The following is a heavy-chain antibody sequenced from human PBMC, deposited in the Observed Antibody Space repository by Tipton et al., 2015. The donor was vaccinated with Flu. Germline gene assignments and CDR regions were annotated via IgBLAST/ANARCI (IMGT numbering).Heavy chain of an antibody. CDR1: GDSATSAGYY. CDR2: IYFSGTA. CDR3: ARDGIFGVIRGP. V-gene: IGHV4-61*08. J-gene: IGHJ5*02. D-gene: IGHD3-3*01. Sequence: GLVKPSETLSLNCSVSGDSATSAGYYWSWIRQPPGKGLEWVGYIYFSGTAYYNPSLKSRVTISLDTSKNQFSLKLTSVTAADTAVYYCARDGIFGVIRGPWGQGALVTVSS.